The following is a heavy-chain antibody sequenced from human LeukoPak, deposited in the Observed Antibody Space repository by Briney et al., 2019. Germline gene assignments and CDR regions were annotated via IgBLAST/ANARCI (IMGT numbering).Heavy chain of an antibody. CDR1: GDSIRKRSYY. D-gene: IGHD3-9*01. Sequence: PSETLSLTCSVSGDSIRKRSYYWGWIRQPPGKGLEWIGSIYYSGSTYYSSSLKSRVTISIDTSKSQLSLNLTSVTAADTAVYFCVDDSTGYYYFDYWGQGTLVTVSS. CDR3: VDDSTGYYYFDY. V-gene: IGHV4-39*01. J-gene: IGHJ4*02. CDR2: IYYSGST.